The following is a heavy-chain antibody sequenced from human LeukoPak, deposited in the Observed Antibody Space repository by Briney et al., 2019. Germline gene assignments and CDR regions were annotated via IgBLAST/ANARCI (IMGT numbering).Heavy chain of an antibody. J-gene: IGHJ6*03. CDR1: GFTFRNYG. Sequence: PGGSLRLSCAASGFTFRNYGMHWVRQATGKGLEWVSFIWSDGNNRFYADSVKGRFTISRDNSKNMLYQQMDTLRAEDTALYYCAKDPGASVSGFYMDVWGKGTTVIVSS. D-gene: IGHD2-8*02. CDR2: IWSDGNNR. CDR3: AKDPGASVSGFYMDV. V-gene: IGHV3-30*02.